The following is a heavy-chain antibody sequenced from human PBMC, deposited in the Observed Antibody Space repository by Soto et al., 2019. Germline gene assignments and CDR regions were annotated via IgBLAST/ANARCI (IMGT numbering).Heavy chain of an antibody. Sequence: SETLSLTCGVYGGPFSGYYWSWIRQPPGKGLEWIGEINHSGSTNYNPSLKSRVTISVDTSKNQFSLKLRSVTAADTAVYYCARGRVSNGWYRDYSGPGTIVTVYS. CDR3: ARGRVSNGWYRDY. J-gene: IGHJ4*02. CDR2: INHSGST. D-gene: IGHD6-19*01. V-gene: IGHV4-34*01. CDR1: GGPFSGYY.